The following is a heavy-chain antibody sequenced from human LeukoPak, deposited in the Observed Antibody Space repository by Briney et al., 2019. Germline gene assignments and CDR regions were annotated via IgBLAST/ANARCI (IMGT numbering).Heavy chain of an antibody. D-gene: IGHD3-10*01. CDR3: AKSPRGYNYYMDV. CDR1: GFTFSTCA. J-gene: IGHJ6*03. CDR2: ISGGAVSR. Sequence: GGSLRLSCAVSGFTFSTCAMSWVRQAPGKGLELVSVISGGAVSRYYADSVKGRFTTSRDNSNNTLYLQMTSLRAEDTAVYYCAKSPRGYNYYMDVWGKGTTVTVSS. V-gene: IGHV3-23*01.